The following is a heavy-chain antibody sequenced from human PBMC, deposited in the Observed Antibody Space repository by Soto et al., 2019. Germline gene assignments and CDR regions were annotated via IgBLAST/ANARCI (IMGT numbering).Heavy chain of an antibody. D-gene: IGHD1-26*01. V-gene: IGHV4-61*01. Sequence: PXETLSLTCTVAGGSVSSGSYYWSWIRQPPGKGLEWIGYIYYSGSTNYNPSLKSRVTISVDTSKNQFSLKLSSVTAADTAVYYCARDRRSYYGIDYWGQGSLVTVSS. J-gene: IGHJ4*02. CDR3: ARDRRSYYGIDY. CDR1: GGSVSSGSYY. CDR2: IYYSGST.